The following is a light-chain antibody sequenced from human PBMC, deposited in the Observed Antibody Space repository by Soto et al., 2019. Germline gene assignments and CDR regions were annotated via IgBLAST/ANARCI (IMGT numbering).Light chain of an antibody. Sequence: SYELTQPPSVSVSPGQTASITCSGDKLGDKYACWYQQKPGQSPVLVIYQDSKRPSGIPDRFSGSKSGTAASLAITGLQAEDEAHYYCQSYDSSLSRLVFGGGTKLTVL. CDR2: QDS. J-gene: IGLJ2*01. V-gene: IGLV3-1*01. CDR1: KLGDKY. CDR3: QSYDSSLSRLV.